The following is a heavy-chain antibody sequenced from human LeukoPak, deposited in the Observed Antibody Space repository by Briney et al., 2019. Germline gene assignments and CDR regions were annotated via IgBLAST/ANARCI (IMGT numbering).Heavy chain of an antibody. CDR1: GLTFSSYA. D-gene: IGHD3-10*01. V-gene: IGHV3-30*04. CDR3: ARDDGSGSYFFDY. CDR2: ISYDGSNK. Sequence: PGRSLRLSCAASGLTFSSYAMHWVRQAPGKGLEWVAVISYDGSNKYYADSVKGRFTISRDNSKNTLYLQMNSLRAEDTAVYYCARDDGSGSYFFDYWGQGTLVTVSS. J-gene: IGHJ4*02.